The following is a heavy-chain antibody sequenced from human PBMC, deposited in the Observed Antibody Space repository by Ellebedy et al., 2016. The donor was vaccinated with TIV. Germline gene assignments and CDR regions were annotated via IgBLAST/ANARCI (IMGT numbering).Heavy chain of an antibody. CDR3: AKELISRDSLTFDY. D-gene: IGHD2-2*01. CDR2: IGHRSNYK. CDR1: GFTFSNYA. J-gene: IGHJ4*02. V-gene: IGHV3-23*01. Sequence: GESLKISCAASGFTFSNYAMAGVRQAPGKGLECGSAIGHRSNYKFNADSVKGRISISRANSENTLFLQMHSLRGEDTAVYYCAKELISRDSLTFDYWGQGVLVTVSS.